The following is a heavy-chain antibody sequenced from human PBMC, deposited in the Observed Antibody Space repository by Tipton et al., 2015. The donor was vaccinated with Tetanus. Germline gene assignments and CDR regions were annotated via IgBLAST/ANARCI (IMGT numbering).Heavy chain of an antibody. CDR2: ISSSSYI. CDR1: GFTFSSYS. J-gene: IGHJ4*02. Sequence: SLRLSCAASGFTFSSYSMNWVRQAPGKGLEWVSSISSSSYIYYADSVKGRFTISRDNAKNSLYLQMNSLRAEDTAVYYCARGVSRILWEDGYNPGGYWGQGTLVTVSS. D-gene: IGHD5-24*01. V-gene: IGHV3-21*01. CDR3: ARGVSRILWEDGYNPGGY.